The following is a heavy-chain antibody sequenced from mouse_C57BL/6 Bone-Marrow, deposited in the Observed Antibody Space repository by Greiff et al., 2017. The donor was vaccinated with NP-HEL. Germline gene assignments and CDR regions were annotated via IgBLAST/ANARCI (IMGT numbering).Heavy chain of an antibody. CDR2: IHPNSGST. J-gene: IGHJ4*01. CDR1: GYTFTSYW. D-gene: IGHD2-1*01. CDR3: AIFYYGNYEGFAMDY. Sequence: QVQLQQPGAELVKPGASVKLSCKASGYTFTSYWMHWVKQRPGQGLEWIGMIHPNSGSTNYNEKFKSKATLTVDKSSSTAYMQLSSLTSEDSAVYYCAIFYYGNYEGFAMDYWGQGTSVTVSS. V-gene: IGHV1-64*01.